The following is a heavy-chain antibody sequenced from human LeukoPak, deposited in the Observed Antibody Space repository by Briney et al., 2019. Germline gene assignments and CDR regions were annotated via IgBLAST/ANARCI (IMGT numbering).Heavy chain of an antibody. Sequence: ASVKVSCKASGYSFISYGSSWVRQPPGQGLEWMGWISAYNGNTNYAQKLQGSVTMTTDTSTSTAYMELRSLRSDDTAVYYCARDLRGLGYDSSGYHYWGQGTLVTVSS. V-gene: IGHV1-18*01. J-gene: IGHJ4*02. CDR3: ARDLRGLGYDSSGYHY. CDR2: ISAYNGNT. CDR1: GYSFISYG. D-gene: IGHD3-22*01.